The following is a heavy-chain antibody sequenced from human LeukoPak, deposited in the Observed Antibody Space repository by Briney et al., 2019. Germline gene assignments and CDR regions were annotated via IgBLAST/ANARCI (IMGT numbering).Heavy chain of an antibody. CDR3: ARLAHRNWNDGVDP. V-gene: IGHV4-30-4*08. D-gene: IGHD1-20*01. CDR2: IYYSGNT. J-gene: IGHJ5*02. CDR1: GGSISSGDYY. Sequence: PSETLSLTCTVSGGSISSGDYYWSWIRQPPGKGLEWIGYIYYSGNTYYNPSLNSRVIISVDTSKNQFSLKLRSVTAADTALYYLARLAHRNWNDGVDPWGQGTLVTVSS.